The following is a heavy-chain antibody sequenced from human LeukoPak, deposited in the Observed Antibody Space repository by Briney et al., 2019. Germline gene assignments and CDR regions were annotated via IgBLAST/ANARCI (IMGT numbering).Heavy chain of an antibody. D-gene: IGHD3-22*01. Sequence: ASVKVSCKASGYTFNGYYMHWVRQAPGQGLEWMGRINPNSGGTNYAQKFQGRVTMTRDTSISTAYMELSRLRSDDTAVYYCASSTFPLTTYYYDSSGYLDYFDYWGQGTLVTVSS. CDR2: INPNSGGT. J-gene: IGHJ4*02. V-gene: IGHV1-2*06. CDR3: ASSTFPLTTYYYDSSGYLDYFDY. CDR1: GYTFNGYY.